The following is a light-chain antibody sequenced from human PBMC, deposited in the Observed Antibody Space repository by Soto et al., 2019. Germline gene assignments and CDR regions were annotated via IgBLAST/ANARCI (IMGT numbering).Light chain of an antibody. Sequence: EIVLTQSPGTLSLSPGERATLSCRASQSVTSNSLAWYQQKVGRAPRVLIYGASSRATGIPDRFSGGGSGTDFTLTISRLEPEDFGVYYCQQYHDSTLMFGQGTKVDIK. CDR2: GAS. CDR3: QQYHDSTLM. J-gene: IGKJ1*01. V-gene: IGKV3-20*01. CDR1: QSVTSNS.